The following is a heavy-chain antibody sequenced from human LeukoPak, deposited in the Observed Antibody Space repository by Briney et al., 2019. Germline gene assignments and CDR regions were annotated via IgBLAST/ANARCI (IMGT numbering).Heavy chain of an antibody. CDR3: AREEGSSGRYYSYYYMDV. J-gene: IGHJ6*03. Sequence: GGSLRLSCAASGFTFSSYWMSWVRQAPGKGLEWVANIKQDGSEKYYVDSVKGRFTISRDNAKNSLHLQMNSLRAEDTAVYYCAREEGSSGRYYSYYYMDVWGKGTTVTVSS. CDR2: IKQDGSEK. D-gene: IGHD1-26*01. V-gene: IGHV3-7*01. CDR1: GFTFSSYW.